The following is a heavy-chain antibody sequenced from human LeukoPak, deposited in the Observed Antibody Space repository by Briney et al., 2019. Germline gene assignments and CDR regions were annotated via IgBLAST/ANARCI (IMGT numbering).Heavy chain of an antibody. CDR2: IWYDGSNK. D-gene: IGHD6-6*01. CDR3: ARERYSSSSHTDYYYGMDV. Sequence: GRSLRLSCAASGFTFSSYGMHWVRQAPGKGLEWVAVIWYDGSNKYYADSVKGRFTISRDNSKNTLYLQMNSLRAEDTAVYYCARERYSSSSHTDYYYGMDVWGQGTTATVSS. J-gene: IGHJ6*02. V-gene: IGHV3-33*01. CDR1: GFTFSSYG.